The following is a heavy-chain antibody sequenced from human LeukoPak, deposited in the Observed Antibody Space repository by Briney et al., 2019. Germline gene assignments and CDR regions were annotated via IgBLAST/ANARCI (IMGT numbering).Heavy chain of an antibody. CDR3: ARDSPRLSGWLGHFDY. CDR1: GFTFSSYA. J-gene: IGHJ4*02. V-gene: IGHV3-30-3*01. Sequence: GGSLRLSCAASGFTFSSYAMHWVRQAPGKGLEWVAVISSDGNTKNYADSMKGQFTISRDNSKNTLFLQMNSLRAEDAAVYYCARDSPRLSGWLGHFDYWGQGTLVTVSS. D-gene: IGHD6-19*01. CDR2: ISSDGNTK.